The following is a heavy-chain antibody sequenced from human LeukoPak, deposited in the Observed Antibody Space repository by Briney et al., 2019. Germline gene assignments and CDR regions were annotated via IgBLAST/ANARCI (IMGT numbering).Heavy chain of an antibody. D-gene: IGHD3-22*01. Sequence: PSETLSLTCSVSGDSVSRSDSYWDWIRQPPGKGLEWIGTFYYSGRTYYSPSLKSRVTMSVDHSNNQFSLNLRSVTAADTAVYYCARRRYNDRSGYLEWGQGTLLSVSS. V-gene: IGHV4-39*01. CDR3: ARRRYNDRSGYLE. CDR2: FYYSGRT. CDR1: GDSVSRSDSY. J-gene: IGHJ1*01.